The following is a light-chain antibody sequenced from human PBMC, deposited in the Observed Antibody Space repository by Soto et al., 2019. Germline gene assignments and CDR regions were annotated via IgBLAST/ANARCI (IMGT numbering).Light chain of an antibody. CDR3: QQYGSSPLT. CDR1: QSVSSSY. CDR2: GAS. J-gene: IGKJ4*01. V-gene: IGKV3-20*01. Sequence: ESVLTQYPGTLSLSPGERATLSCRASQSVSSSYLAWYQQKPGQAPRLLIYGASSRATGIPDRFSGSGSGTDFTLTISSLEPEDFAVYYCQQYGSSPLTFGGGTKVEIK.